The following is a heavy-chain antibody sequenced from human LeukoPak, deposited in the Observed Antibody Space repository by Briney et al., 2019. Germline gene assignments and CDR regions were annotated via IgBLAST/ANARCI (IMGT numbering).Heavy chain of an antibody. V-gene: IGHV4-34*01. Sequence: SETLSLTCAVYSGAFSGYYWSWIRQPPGKGLEWIGEINHSVSTYYNPSLKSRVTISVDTSKNQFSLKLSSVTAADPAVYYCASPSSYGLGGYYYYYLDVWGKGTTVTVSS. CDR2: INHSVST. CDR3: ASPSSYGLGGYYYYYLDV. J-gene: IGHJ6*03. CDR1: SGAFSGYY. D-gene: IGHD5-18*01.